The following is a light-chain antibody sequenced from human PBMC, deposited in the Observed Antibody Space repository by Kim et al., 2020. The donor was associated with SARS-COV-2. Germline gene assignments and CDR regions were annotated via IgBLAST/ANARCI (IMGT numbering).Light chain of an antibody. Sequence: GQSITISCTGTSSDVGSYNLVSWYQQHPGKAPKLMIYEVSRRPSGVSNRFSGSKSGSTASLTISGLQAEDEADYYCCSYAGSSTLVFGGGTQLTVL. CDR3: CSYAGSSTLV. CDR2: EVS. CDR1: SSDVGSYNL. J-gene: IGLJ3*02. V-gene: IGLV2-23*02.